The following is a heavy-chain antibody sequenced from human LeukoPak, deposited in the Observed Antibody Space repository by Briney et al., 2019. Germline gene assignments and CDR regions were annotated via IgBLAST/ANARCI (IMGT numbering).Heavy chain of an antibody. D-gene: IGHD3-22*01. CDR2: LNWNGGST. Sequence: GGSLRLSCAASGFTFDDYGMSWVRQAPGKGREWVSGLNWNGGSTGYADSVKGRFTISRDNAKNSLYLQMNSLRAEDTALYYCARIGYDSSGYYYYFDYWGQGTLVTVSS. CDR3: ARIGYDSSGYYYYFDY. CDR1: GFTFDDYG. V-gene: IGHV3-20*04. J-gene: IGHJ4*02.